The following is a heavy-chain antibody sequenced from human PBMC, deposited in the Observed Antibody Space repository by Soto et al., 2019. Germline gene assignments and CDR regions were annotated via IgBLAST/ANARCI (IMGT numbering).Heavy chain of an antibody. J-gene: IGHJ6*02. CDR3: ARGGQLLRYYYYYGMDV. Sequence: PVGSLRLSCAASGFTFSSYSMNWVRQAPGKGLEWVSSISSSSSYIYYADSVKGRFTISRDNAKNSLYLQMNSLRAEDTAVYYCARGGQLLRYYYYYGMDVWGQGTTVTVSS. CDR1: GFTFSSYS. CDR2: ISSSSSYI. D-gene: IGHD6-13*01. V-gene: IGHV3-21*01.